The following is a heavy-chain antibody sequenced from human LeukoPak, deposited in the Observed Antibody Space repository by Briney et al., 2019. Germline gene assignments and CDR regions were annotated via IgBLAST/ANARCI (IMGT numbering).Heavy chain of an antibody. CDR1: GFTFSSYS. CDR3: ARGTSGWLPEY. V-gene: IGHV3-21*01. D-gene: IGHD5-12*01. Sequence: GGSLRLSCAASGFTFSSYSMNWVRQAPGKGLEWVSSISSSSTYIYYADSVKGRFTISRDNAKNSLYLQMDSLRAEDTAVYYCARGTSGWLPEYWGQGTLVTVSS. J-gene: IGHJ4*02. CDR2: ISSSSTYI.